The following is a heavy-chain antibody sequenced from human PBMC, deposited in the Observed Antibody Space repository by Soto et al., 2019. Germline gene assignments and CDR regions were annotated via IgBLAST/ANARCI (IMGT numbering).Heavy chain of an antibody. D-gene: IGHD6-19*01. CDR2: IWYDGSNK. J-gene: IGHJ6*02. Sequence: QVQLVESGGGVVQPGRSLRLSCAASGFTFSSYGMHWVRQAPGKGLEWVAVIWYDGSNKYYADSVKGRFTISRDNSKNTLYLQMNSLRAEDTAVYYCAREPYSSGWYGGYYGMDVWGQGTTVTVSS. CDR1: GFTFSSYG. CDR3: AREPYSSGWYGGYYGMDV. V-gene: IGHV3-33*01.